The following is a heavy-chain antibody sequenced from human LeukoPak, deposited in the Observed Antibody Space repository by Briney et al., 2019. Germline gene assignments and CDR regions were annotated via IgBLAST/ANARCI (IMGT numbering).Heavy chain of an antibody. CDR2: INTNTGNP. J-gene: IGHJ4*02. CDR1: GYTFTSYG. D-gene: IGHD2-21*02. V-gene: IGHV7-4-1*02. CDR3: ARDHGYCGGDCYPPSFDY. Sequence: ASVKVSCKASGYTFTSYGISWVRQAPGQGLEWMGWINTNTGNPTYAQGFTGRFVFSLDTSVSTAYLQISSLKAEDTAVYYCARDHGYCGGDCYPPSFDYWGQGTLVTVSS.